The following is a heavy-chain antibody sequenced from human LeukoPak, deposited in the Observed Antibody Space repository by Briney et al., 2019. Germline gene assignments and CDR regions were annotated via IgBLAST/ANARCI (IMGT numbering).Heavy chain of an antibody. CDR3: ARGYFSSSGRAMDV. CDR2: IKQDGSEK. J-gene: IGHJ6*02. CDR1: GLTFSTYW. Sequence: GGSLRLSCAASGLTFSTYWMSWVRQAPGKGLEWVANIKQDGSEKYYVDSVKGRFTISRDNAKSSLYLQMNSLRAEDTAVYYCARGYFSSSGRAMDVWGQGTTVTVSS. D-gene: IGHD6-13*01. V-gene: IGHV3-7*01.